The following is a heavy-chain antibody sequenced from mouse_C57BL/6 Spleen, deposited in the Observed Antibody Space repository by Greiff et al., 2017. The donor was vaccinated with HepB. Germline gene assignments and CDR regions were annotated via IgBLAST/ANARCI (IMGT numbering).Heavy chain of an antibody. CDR3: ARSLATTVVATKRSRHAMDY. CDR2: IDPNSGGT. CDR1: GYTFTSYW. V-gene: IGHV1-72*01. J-gene: IGHJ4*01. D-gene: IGHD1-1*01. Sequence: QVQLQQPGAELVKPGASVKLSCKASGYTFTSYWMHWVKQRPGRGLEWIGRIDPNSGGTKYNEKFKSKATLTVDKPSSTAYMQLSSLTSEDSAVYYGARSLATTVVATKRSRHAMDYWGQGTSVTVSS.